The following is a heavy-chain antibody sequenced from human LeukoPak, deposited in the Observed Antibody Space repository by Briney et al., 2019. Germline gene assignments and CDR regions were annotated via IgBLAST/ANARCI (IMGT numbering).Heavy chain of an antibody. CDR3: PRQSYASGWNPFDY. D-gene: IGHD6-19*01. Sequence: PGGSLRLSCAASGFNFNKYDMTWARQAPGKGLEWVSTISGGGITTYYADSAKGRFTISRDNSKNTMFLQMNSLRADDTAVYYCPRQSYASGWNPFDYWGQGILVTVSS. J-gene: IGHJ4*02. CDR1: GFNFNKYD. V-gene: IGHV3-23*01. CDR2: ISGGGITT.